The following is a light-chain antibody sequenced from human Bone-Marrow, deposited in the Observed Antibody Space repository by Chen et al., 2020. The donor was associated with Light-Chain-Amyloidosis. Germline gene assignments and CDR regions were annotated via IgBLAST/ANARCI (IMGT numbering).Light chain of an antibody. CDR3: QSYDGNLKIYV. V-gene: IGLV1-40*01. CDR2: SNS. J-gene: IGLJ1*01. CDR1: RANFGAGLA. Sequence: QSLLTQPPSVSGAPGQRVTISCTGNRANFGAGLAVHWYQQLPGKAPKLLISSNSDRPSGVLERFSGSKSGAAASLAITGLQADDEGDYYCQSYDGNLKIYVFGTGTKVTVL.